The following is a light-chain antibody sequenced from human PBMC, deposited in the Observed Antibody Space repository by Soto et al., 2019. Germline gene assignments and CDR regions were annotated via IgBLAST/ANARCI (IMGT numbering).Light chain of an antibody. CDR2: GAS. Sequence: EIVMTQSPATLSVSPGERATLSCRASQSVSSNLAWYQQKPGQAPRLLISGASTRATGIPARFSGSGSGTEFTLNISRLQSEDFAVYYCQQYNYWPPWTFGQGTKVEIK. CDR1: QSVSSN. CDR3: QQYNYWPPWT. V-gene: IGKV3-15*01. J-gene: IGKJ1*01.